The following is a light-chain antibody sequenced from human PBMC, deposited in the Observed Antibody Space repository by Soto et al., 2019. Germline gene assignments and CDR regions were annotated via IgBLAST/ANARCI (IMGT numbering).Light chain of an antibody. V-gene: IGLV2-11*01. CDR3: CSYAHSPVV. CDR1: STDVGAYNY. Sequence: QSALTQPRSVSGSPGQSVTISCTGASTDVGAYNYVSWYQQHPGKAPKLMIYDVIKRPSGVPDRFSGSKSGNTASLTISGLRAEDEADYYCCSYAHSPVVFGGGTKVTVL. J-gene: IGLJ2*01. CDR2: DVI.